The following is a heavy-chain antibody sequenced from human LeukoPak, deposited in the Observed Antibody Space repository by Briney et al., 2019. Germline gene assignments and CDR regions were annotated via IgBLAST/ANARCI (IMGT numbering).Heavy chain of an antibody. CDR2: INPSGGST. CDR1: GYTFTSYY. CDR3: ARGEDIVVVPAAMAFDY. J-gene: IGHJ4*02. D-gene: IGHD2-2*01. Sequence: ASVKVSCKASGYTFTSYYMHWVRQAPGQGLEWMGIINPSGGSTSCAQKFQGRVTMTRDTSTSTVYRELSSLRSEDTAVYYCARGEDIVVVPAAMAFDYWGQGTLVTVSS. V-gene: IGHV1-46*03.